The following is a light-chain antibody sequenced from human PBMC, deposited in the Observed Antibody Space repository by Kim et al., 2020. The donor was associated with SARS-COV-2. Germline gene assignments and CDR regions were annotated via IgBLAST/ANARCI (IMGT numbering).Light chain of an antibody. V-gene: IGLV1-44*01. CDR2: YNS. Sequence: GQTITISCFGSSSNIGSNSVGWYQQFPATAPNYLMYYNSQRPSGVPDRFSGSKSGTSGALVISCLQSDDEADYYCATWDDSLNGWVFGGGTQLTVL. CDR1: SSNIGSNS. J-gene: IGLJ3*02. CDR3: ATWDDSLNGWV.